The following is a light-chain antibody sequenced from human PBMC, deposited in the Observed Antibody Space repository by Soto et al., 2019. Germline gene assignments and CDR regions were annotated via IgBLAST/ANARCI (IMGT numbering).Light chain of an antibody. CDR3: AAWDDSLSGAV. J-gene: IGLJ7*01. V-gene: IGLV1-47*01. Sequence: QSVLTQPPSASGTPGQRVTISCSGSSSNIGSNYVYWYRQLPGTAPKLLIYRNNQRPSGVPDRFSGSKSGTSASLAISGLRSEDEADYYCAAWDDSLSGAVFGGGTQLTVL. CDR1: SSNIGSNY. CDR2: RNN.